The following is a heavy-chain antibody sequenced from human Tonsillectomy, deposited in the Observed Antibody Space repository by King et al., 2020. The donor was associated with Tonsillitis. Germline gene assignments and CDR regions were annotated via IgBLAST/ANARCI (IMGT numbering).Heavy chain of an antibody. V-gene: IGHV3-7*03. D-gene: IGHD2-21*01. Sequence: VQLVESGGGLVQPGGSLRLSCVGSEFNFSSFWMSWVRQAPGKGLAWVASIKQVGSEKYYVDSVKGRFTTSRDNAKNSVYLQMNSLRADDTAVYYCARGRIVAVNPWGQGTLVTVSS. J-gene: IGHJ5*02. CDR1: EFNFSSFW. CDR2: IKQVGSEK. CDR3: ARGRIVAVNP.